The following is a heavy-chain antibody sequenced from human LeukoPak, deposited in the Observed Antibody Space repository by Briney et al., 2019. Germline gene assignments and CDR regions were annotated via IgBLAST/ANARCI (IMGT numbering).Heavy chain of an antibody. J-gene: IGHJ4*02. CDR2: IKQDGSEK. Sequence: GGSLRLSCAASGFTFSSYWMSWVRQAPGKGLEWVANIKQDGSEKYYVDSVKGRFTISRDNAKNSLYLQMNSLRAEDTAMYFCVRDVGAVRGEVYFDYWGQGTLVTVSS. D-gene: IGHD3-10*01. CDR1: GFTFSSYW. V-gene: IGHV3-7*01. CDR3: VRDVGAVRGEVYFDY.